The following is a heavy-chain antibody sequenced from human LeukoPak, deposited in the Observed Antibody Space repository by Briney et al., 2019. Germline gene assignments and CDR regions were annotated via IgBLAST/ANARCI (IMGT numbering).Heavy chain of an antibody. D-gene: IGHD3-22*01. J-gene: IGHJ3*02. CDR3: AKGPLYDSSGYFRAGVAFDI. CDR2: ISWNSGSI. CDR1: GFTFDDYA. V-gene: IGHV3-9*01. Sequence: PGRSLRLSCAASGFTFDDYAMHWVRQAPGKGLEWVSGISWNSGSIGYADSVKGRFTIPRDNAKNSLYLQMNSLRAEDTALYYCAKGPLYDSSGYFRAGVAFDIWGQGTMVTVSS.